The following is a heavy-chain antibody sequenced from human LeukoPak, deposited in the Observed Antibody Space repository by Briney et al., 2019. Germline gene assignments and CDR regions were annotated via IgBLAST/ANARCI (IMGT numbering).Heavy chain of an antibody. CDR1: GFTFSSYA. CDR2: ISGSGGST. CDR3: AKMGAGTTSRWFDP. V-gene: IGHV3-23*01. D-gene: IGHD1-7*01. J-gene: IGHJ5*02. Sequence: GGPLRLSCAASGFTFSSYAMSWVRQAPGKGLEWVSAISGSGGSTYYADSVKGRFTISRDNSKNTLYLQMNSLRAEDTAVYYCAKMGAGTTSRWFDPWGQGTLVTVSS.